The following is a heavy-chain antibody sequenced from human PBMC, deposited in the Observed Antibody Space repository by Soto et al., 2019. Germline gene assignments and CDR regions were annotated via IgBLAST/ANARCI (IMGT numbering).Heavy chain of an antibody. CDR3: AKANYYDFWSGSRAFDI. Sequence: GSLRLSCAASGFMFNNQDMCWVRQAPGKGLEWVSGISADGTRTYYADSMRGRFTISRDNSKNTLYLQMNSLRAEDTALYYCAKANYYDFWSGSRAFDIWGQGTMVTVSS. CDR1: GFMFNNQD. CDR2: ISADGTRT. V-gene: IGHV3-23*01. J-gene: IGHJ3*02. D-gene: IGHD3-3*01.